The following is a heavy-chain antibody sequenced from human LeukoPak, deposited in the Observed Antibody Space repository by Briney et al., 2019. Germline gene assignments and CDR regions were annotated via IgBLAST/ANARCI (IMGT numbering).Heavy chain of an antibody. CDR3: ATEVSGRFPT. CDR1: EFTLSNAW. V-gene: IGHV3-15*01. CDR2: IKSKTNGETR. D-gene: IGHD1-26*01. Sequence: PGGSLRLSCAASEFTLSNAWMNWVRQAPGKGLEWVGLIKSKTNGETRDYAAPVKGRFTISRDDSDNTLYLQMNSLKNEDTAVYYCATEVSGRFPTWGQGTLVTVSS. J-gene: IGHJ4*02.